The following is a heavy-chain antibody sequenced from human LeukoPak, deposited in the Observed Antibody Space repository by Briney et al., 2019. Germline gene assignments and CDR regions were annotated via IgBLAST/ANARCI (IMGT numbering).Heavy chain of an antibody. V-gene: IGHV3-48*01. D-gene: IGHD1-1*01. CDR1: GFTFSSYS. CDR3: ARVIEENWNERYFDY. Sequence: GXSLRLSCAASGFTFSSYSMDWVRQAPGKGLEWVSYISSSSTIYYSDSVKGRFTISRDNAKNSLYLQMNSLRAEDTAVYYCARVIEENWNERYFDYWGQGTLVTVSS. J-gene: IGHJ4*02. CDR2: ISSSSTI.